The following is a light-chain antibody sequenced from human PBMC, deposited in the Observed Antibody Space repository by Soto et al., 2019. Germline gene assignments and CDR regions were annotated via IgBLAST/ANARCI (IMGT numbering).Light chain of an antibody. CDR3: QQYDNLPIT. J-gene: IGKJ5*01. CDR1: QTISTW. V-gene: IGKV1-5*01. Sequence: DIQVTQSPPTLSASVGDRVTITCRASQTISTWMAWYQQKPGKAPKLLVYDASTLQSGVASRFSGSGSGTDFTFVISSLQPEDIATYYCQQYDNLPITFGQGTRLEIK. CDR2: DAS.